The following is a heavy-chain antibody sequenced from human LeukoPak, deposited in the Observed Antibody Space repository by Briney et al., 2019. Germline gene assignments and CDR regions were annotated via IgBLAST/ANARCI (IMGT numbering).Heavy chain of an antibody. V-gene: IGHV1-69*04. CDR1: GGTFSSYA. J-gene: IGHJ1*01. CDR2: IIPILGIA. D-gene: IGHD3-22*01. CDR3: ARDTSRYYDSSGYHS. Sequence: ASVKVSCKASGGTFSSYAISWVRQAPGQGLEWMGRIIPILGIANYAQKFQGRVTITADKSTSTAYMELSSLRSEDTAVYYCARDTSRYYDSSGYHSWGQGTLVTVSS.